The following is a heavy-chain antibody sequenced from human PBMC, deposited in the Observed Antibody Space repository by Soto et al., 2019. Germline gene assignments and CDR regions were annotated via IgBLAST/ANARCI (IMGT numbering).Heavy chain of an antibody. CDR1: GGSISSYY. Sequence: SETLSLTCTVSGGSISSYYWSWIRQPPGKGLEWIGYIYYSGSTNYNPSLKSRVTISVDTSKNQFSLKLSSVTAADTAMYYCARCMGFDGSGYAFFDSWGQGT. CDR3: ARCMGFDGSGYAFFDS. V-gene: IGHV4-59*08. CDR2: IYYSGST. J-gene: IGHJ4*02. D-gene: IGHD3-10*01.